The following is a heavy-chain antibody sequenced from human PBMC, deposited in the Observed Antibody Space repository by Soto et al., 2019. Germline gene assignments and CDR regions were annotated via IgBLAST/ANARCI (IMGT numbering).Heavy chain of an antibody. CDR3: ARGRGGELLLHYFDY. V-gene: IGHV4-34*01. D-gene: IGHD1-26*01. CDR1: GGSFSGYY. Sequence: QVQLQQWGAGLLKPSETLSLTCAVYGGSFSGYYWSWIRQPPGKGLEWIGEINHSGSTNYNPSLKSRVTSSLDTAKNQFSLKLSSVTAADTAVYYCARGRGGELLLHYFDYWGQGTLVTVSS. J-gene: IGHJ4*02. CDR2: INHSGST.